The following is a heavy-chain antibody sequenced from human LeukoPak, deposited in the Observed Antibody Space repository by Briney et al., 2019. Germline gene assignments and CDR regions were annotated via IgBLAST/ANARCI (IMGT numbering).Heavy chain of an antibody. CDR3: ARSSAYYNEADI. D-gene: IGHD1-26*01. V-gene: IGHV1-46*01. Sequence: ASVKVSCKASGYTFTSYYMHWVRQAPGQGLEWMGIINPIGGSTTYAQKFQGRFTMTRDTSTSTVYMELSSLRSEDTAMYYCARSSAYYNEADIWGQGTMVTVSS. J-gene: IGHJ3*02. CDR1: GYTFTSYY. CDR2: INPIGGST.